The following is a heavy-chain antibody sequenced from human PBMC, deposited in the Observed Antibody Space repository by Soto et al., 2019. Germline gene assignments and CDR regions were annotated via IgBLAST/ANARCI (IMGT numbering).Heavy chain of an antibody. CDR3: ARGGYYDFWSGYQSYYYYMDV. Sequence: SETLSLTCAVYGGSFSGYSWSWFRQPPGKGLEWIGEINHSGSTNYNPSLKSRVTISVDTSKNQFSLKLSSVTAADTAVYYCARGGYYDFWSGYQSYYYYMDVWGKGTTVTVSS. CDR2: INHSGST. CDR1: GGSFSGYS. D-gene: IGHD3-3*01. J-gene: IGHJ6*03. V-gene: IGHV4-34*01.